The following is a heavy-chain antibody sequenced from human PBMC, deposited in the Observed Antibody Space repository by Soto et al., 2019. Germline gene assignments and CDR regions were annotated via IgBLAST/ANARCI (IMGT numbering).Heavy chain of an antibody. CDR3: ASSRWEGYFDY. D-gene: IGHD1-26*01. J-gene: IGHJ4*02. CDR1: GYTFTSYA. Sequence: QVQLVQSGAEVKKPGASVKVSCKASGYTFTSYAMHWVRQAPGQRLEWMGWINAGNGNTKYSQKFQGRVTITRDTAASTAYMELSSLRSEDTAVYYWASSRWEGYFDYWGQGTLVTVSS. CDR2: INAGNGNT. V-gene: IGHV1-3*01.